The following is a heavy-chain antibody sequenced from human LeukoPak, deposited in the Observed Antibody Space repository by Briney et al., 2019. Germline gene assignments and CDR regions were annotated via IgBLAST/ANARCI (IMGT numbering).Heavy chain of an antibody. Sequence: GASVKGSCKGSGCNLPSYGISWVRQARGQGLAWKGWISAYNSNTNDAQKLQDIVTMTTDTSTSTAYMELRSLRSDDTAVYYCARVAWELHGFDIWGQGTMVTVSS. CDR1: GCNLPSYG. CDR2: ISAYNSNT. CDR3: ARVAWELHGFDI. D-gene: IGHD1-26*01. J-gene: IGHJ3*02. V-gene: IGHV1-18*01.